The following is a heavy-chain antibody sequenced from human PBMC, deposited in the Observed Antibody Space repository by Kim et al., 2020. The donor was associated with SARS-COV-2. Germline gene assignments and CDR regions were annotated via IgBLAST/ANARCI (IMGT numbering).Heavy chain of an antibody. J-gene: IGHJ6*02. V-gene: IGHV4-34*01. CDR3: ARGKEQLVRAGMDV. Sequence: NPSLKSRVTISVDTSKNQFSRRLSSVTAADTAVYYCARGKEQLVRAGMDVWGQGTTVTVSS. D-gene: IGHD6-6*01.